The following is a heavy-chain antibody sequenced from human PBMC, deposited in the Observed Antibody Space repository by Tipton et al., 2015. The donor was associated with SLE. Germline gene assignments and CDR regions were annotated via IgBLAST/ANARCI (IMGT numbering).Heavy chain of an antibody. CDR1: GFTFSSYA. CDR3: VKEAYYDIFAEVFDY. CDR2: ISSNGGST. V-gene: IGHV3-64D*09. D-gene: IGHD3-9*01. J-gene: IGHJ4*02. Sequence: SLRLSCSASGFTFSSYAMHWVRQAPGKGLEYVSVISSNGGSTYYADSVKGRFTISRDNSKNTLYLQMSSLRAEDTAVYYCVKEAYYDIFAEVFDYWGQGTLVTVSS.